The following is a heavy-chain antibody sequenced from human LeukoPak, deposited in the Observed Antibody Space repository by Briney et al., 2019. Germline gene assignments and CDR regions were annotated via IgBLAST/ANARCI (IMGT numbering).Heavy chain of an antibody. CDR1: GGSISSSY. J-gene: IGHJ3*02. Sequence: SETLSLTCTVSGGSISSSYWSWIRQPPGKGLEWIGDFYYSGSSNYSPSLKSRVTISGDTSKNQFSLKLSSVTAADTAIYYCARVSPAVGAFAIWGRGTMVTVSS. CDR2: FYYSGSS. CDR3: ARVSPAVGAFAI. D-gene: IGHD6-13*01. V-gene: IGHV4-59*01.